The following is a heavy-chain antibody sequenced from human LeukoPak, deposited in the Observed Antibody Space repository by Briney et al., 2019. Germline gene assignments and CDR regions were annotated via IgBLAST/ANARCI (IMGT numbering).Heavy chain of an antibody. Sequence: PSQTLSLTCAVSGGSISSSSYYWGWIRQPPGKGLEWIGSFYHSGSTYYNPSLKSRVTISVDTSKNQFSLKLSSVTAADTAVYYCARYDWGFGEFIYWGQGTLVTVSS. CDR1: GGSISSSSYY. CDR3: ARYDWGFGEFIY. CDR2: FYHSGST. D-gene: IGHD3-10*01. V-gene: IGHV4-39*07. J-gene: IGHJ4*02.